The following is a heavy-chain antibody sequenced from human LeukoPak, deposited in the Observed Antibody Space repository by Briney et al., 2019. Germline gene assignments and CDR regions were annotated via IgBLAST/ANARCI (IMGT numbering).Heavy chain of an antibody. D-gene: IGHD3-22*01. CDR1: GFSLSTSGMC. J-gene: IGHJ4*02. Sequence: SGPTLVNPTQTLTLTCTFSGFSLSTSGMCVNWIRQPPGKALEWLARIDWDDDKYYSTSLKTRLNISKDTSKNQVVLTMTDMDPVDTATYYCARMVRVVVATTAAYYFDYWGQGSLVTVSS. V-gene: IGHV2-70*11. CDR2: IDWDDDK. CDR3: ARMVRVVVATTAAYYFDY.